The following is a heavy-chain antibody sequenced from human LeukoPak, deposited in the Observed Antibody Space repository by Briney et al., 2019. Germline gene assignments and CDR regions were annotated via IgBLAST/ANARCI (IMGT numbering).Heavy chain of an antibody. V-gene: IGHV4-59*01. D-gene: IGHD2-21*02. CDR1: GGSISSYY. J-gene: IGHJ3*02. CDR3: ARNNVVVTAMAAFDI. Sequence: PSETLSLTCTVSGGSISSYYWSWIRQPPGKGLEWIGYIYYSGNTNYNPSLKSRVTISVDTSKNQFSLKLNFVTAADTAVYYCARNNVVVTAMAAFDIWGQGTMVTVSS. CDR2: IYYSGNT.